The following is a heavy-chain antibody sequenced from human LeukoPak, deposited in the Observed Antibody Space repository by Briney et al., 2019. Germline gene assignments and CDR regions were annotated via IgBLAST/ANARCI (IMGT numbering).Heavy chain of an antibody. CDR2: IYSGGST. Sequence: PGGSLRLSCAASGFTVSSNYMSWDRQAPGKGLEWVSVIYSGGSTYYADSVKGRFTISRDNSKNTLYLQMNSLRAEDTAVYYCARDVRSSSWYNWFDPWGQGTLVTVSS. V-gene: IGHV3-53*01. D-gene: IGHD6-13*01. CDR3: ARDVRSSSWYNWFDP. CDR1: GFTVSSNY. J-gene: IGHJ5*02.